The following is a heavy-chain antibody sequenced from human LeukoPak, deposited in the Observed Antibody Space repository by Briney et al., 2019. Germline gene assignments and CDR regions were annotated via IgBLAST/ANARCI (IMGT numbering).Heavy chain of an antibody. V-gene: IGHV3-23*01. CDR1: GFSFSSYG. Sequence: GGSLRLSCTASGFSFSSYGMSWVRQPPGKGLEWVSGIIGSGNSAYYADSVKGRYTLSRDNSKNTLHLQMNSLRAEDTAVYYCAKDRRIQLWLGFDYWGQGTLVTVSS. CDR2: IIGSGNSA. CDR3: AKDRRIQLWLGFDY. J-gene: IGHJ4*02. D-gene: IGHD5-18*01.